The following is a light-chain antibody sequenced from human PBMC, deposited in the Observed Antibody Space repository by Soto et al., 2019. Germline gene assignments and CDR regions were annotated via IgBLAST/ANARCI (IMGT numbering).Light chain of an antibody. Sequence: DIQMTQSPSSLSASVGDRFTITCRTSQTINNYLNWYQQKPGRAPKLLIYAAYNLQSGVPSRFSGSGSGTDFTLAISALQPDDFATYFCQQTYSIPLTFGGGTKVDIK. V-gene: IGKV1-39*01. CDR1: QTINNY. J-gene: IGKJ4*01. CDR2: AAY. CDR3: QQTYSIPLT.